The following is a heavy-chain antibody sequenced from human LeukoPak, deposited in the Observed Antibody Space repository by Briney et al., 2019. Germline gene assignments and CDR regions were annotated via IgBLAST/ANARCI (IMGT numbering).Heavy chain of an antibody. CDR2: IYYSGST. D-gene: IGHD2-15*01. V-gene: IGHV4-59*01. Sequence: SETLSLTCTVSGGSISSYYWSWIRQPPGMGLEWIGYIYYSGSTNHNPSLKSRVTISVDTSKNQFSLKLSSVTAADTAVYYCARGVAPGGGIYYFDYWGQGTLVTVSS. CDR3: ARGVAPGGGIYYFDY. CDR1: GGSISSYY. J-gene: IGHJ4*02.